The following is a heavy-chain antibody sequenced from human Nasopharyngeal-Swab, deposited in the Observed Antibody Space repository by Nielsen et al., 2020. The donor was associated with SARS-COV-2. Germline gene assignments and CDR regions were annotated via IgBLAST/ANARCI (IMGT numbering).Heavy chain of an antibody. CDR3: ARGGLGITGITNEFDY. CDR1: GFTFNSYG. J-gene: IGHJ4*02. CDR2: VTRSGDST. D-gene: IGHD1-7*01. Sequence: GGSLRLSCVASGFTFNSYGMYWVRRAPGKGLEYVSGVTRSGDSTSYGASVQGRFTISRDNSQNTVHLQMESLRPEDEAVYYCARGGLGITGITNEFDYWGQGILVTVSS. V-gene: IGHV3-64*02.